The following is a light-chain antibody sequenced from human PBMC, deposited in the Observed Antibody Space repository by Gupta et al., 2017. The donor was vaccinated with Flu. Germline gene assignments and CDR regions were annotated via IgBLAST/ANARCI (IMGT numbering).Light chain of an antibody. Sequence: GTLSLSPGARATLSCRASQSLRANFLAWYQQKPGQAPRLLIYDASRRAAGVPDRFSGSGSGADFTLTISGLETEDFAVYYCQQDGSSPRAFGRGTKVEL. V-gene: IGKV3-20*01. CDR2: DAS. CDR1: QSLRANF. CDR3: QQDGSSPRA. J-gene: IGKJ1*01.